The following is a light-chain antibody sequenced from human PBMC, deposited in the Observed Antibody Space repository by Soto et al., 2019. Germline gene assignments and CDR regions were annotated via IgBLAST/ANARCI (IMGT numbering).Light chain of an antibody. CDR2: GAS. CDR1: QSVYNN. V-gene: IGKV3-15*01. Sequence: EIVLTQSPATLSLSPGERATLSCRASQSVYNNLAWYQQKPGQAPRLLIYGASTRATGIPSRFSGSGSGTDFTLTISSLQPEDFATYYCQQSYSTPPGGTFGQGTKVDIK. CDR3: QQSYSTPPGGT. J-gene: IGKJ1*01.